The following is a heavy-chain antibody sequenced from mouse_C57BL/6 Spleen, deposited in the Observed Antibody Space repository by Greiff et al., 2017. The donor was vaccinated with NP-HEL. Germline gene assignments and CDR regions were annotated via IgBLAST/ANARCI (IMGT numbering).Heavy chain of an antibody. CDR2: IDPSDSET. J-gene: IGHJ3*01. CDR3: ARGDDYDRVWFAY. Sequence: VKLMESGAELVRPGSSVKLSCKASGYTFTSYWMHWVKQRPIQGLEWIGNIDPSDSETHYNQKFKDKATLTVDKSSSTAYMQRSSLTSEDSAVYYCARGDDYDRVWFAYWGQGTLVTVSA. V-gene: IGHV1-52*01. D-gene: IGHD2-4*01. CDR1: GYTFTSYW.